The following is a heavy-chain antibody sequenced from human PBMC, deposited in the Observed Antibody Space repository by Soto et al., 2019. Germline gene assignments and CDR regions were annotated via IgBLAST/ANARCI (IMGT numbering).Heavy chain of an antibody. D-gene: IGHD2-2*01. CDR3: ARGARIVVVPAAIYYFDY. V-gene: IGHV4-34*01. Sequence: SETLFLTCAVYGGSFSGYYCSWIRQPPGKGLEWIGEINHSGSTNYNPSLKSRVTISVDTSKNQFSLKLSSVTAADTAVYYCARGARIVVVPAAIYYFDYWGQGTLVTVSS. CDR2: INHSGST. CDR1: GGSFSGYY. J-gene: IGHJ4*02.